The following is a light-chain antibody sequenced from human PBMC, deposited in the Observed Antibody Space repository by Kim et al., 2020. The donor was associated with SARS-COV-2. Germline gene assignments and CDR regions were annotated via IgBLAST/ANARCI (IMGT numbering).Light chain of an antibody. J-gene: IGLJ2*01. CDR1: TLRNYF. CDR3: NSRDSSGNLVV. Sequence: SSELTQDPAVSVALGQTVRITCQGDTLRNYFANWFQQKPGQAPILIIYGENNRPSGIPDRFSGSSSGNTASLTITGAQAEDEADYYCNSRDSSGNLVVFGGGTKLTVL. CDR2: GEN. V-gene: IGLV3-19*01.